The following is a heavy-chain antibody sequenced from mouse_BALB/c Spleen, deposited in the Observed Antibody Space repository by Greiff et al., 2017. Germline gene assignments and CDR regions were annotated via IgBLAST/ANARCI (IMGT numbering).Heavy chain of an antibody. J-gene: IGHJ2*01. CDR1: GFNIKDYY. Sequence: VQLKQPGAELVRPGASVKLSCTASGFNIKDYYMHWVKQRPEQGLEWIGWIDPENGDTEYAPKFQGKATMTADTSSNTAYLQLSSLTSEDTAVYYCNAPYYFDYWGQGTTLTVSS. V-gene: IGHV14-4*02. CDR2: IDPENGDT. CDR3: NAPYYFDY.